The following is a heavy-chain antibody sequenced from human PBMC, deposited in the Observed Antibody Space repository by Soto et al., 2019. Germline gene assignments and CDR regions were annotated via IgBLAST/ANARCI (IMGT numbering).Heavy chain of an antibody. CDR1: GYTFSSYA. V-gene: IGHV3-23*01. Sequence: EVQLLESGGGLVQPGGYLRLSCAASGYTFSSYAMNWVRQAPGKGLEWVSVISGSGGSTYYADSVKGRFTISRDNSKNTLYLQMNSLRAEDTAVYYCAKRTTGWYFDLWGRGTLVTVSS. CDR3: AKRTTGWYFDL. J-gene: IGHJ2*01. CDR2: ISGSGGST.